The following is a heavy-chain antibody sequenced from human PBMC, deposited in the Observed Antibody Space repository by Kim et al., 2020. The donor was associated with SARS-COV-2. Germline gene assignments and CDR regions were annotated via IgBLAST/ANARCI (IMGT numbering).Heavy chain of an antibody. CDR3: AKSRSSGYNYFPFDQ. CDR2: INNRGDYT. Sequence: GRSLRLSCAASGFTFGSYSMSWVRQAPGKGLEWVSTINNRGDYTYNANSVKGRSTISRDNSENTLYLQLSSLRAGDTAVYYCAKSRSSGYNYFPFDQWGQGALVTVSS. D-gene: IGHD3-22*01. CDR1: GFTFGSYS. V-gene: IGHV3-23*01. J-gene: IGHJ4*02.